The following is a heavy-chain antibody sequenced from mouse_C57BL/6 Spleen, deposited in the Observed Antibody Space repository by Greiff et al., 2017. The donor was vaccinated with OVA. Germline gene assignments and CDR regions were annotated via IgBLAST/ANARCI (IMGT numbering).Heavy chain of an antibody. J-gene: IGHJ2*01. CDR1: GFTFSDAW. Sequence: EVQGVESGGGLVQPGGSMKLSCAASGFTFSDAWMDWVRQSPEKGLEWVAEIRNKANNPATYYAESVKGRFTISRDVSKSSVYLKMNSLEAEDTGIYYCTGDYDGGYFDYWGKGTTLTVSS. V-gene: IGHV6-6*01. CDR2: IRNKANNPAT. D-gene: IGHD2-4*01. CDR3: TGDYDGGYFDY.